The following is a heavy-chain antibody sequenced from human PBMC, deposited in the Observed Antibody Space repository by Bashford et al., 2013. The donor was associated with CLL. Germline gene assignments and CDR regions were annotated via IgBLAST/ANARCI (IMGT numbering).Heavy chain of an antibody. CDR1: GFTVSSNY. D-gene: IGHD1-1*01. CDR3: ARGGDNDNYYMDV. CDR2: IYSCGST. V-gene: IGHV3-66*03. J-gene: IGHJ6*03. Sequence: GGSLRLSCAASGFTVSSNYMSWVRQAPGKGLEWVSVIYSCGSTYYADSVKGRFFISRENAKNSFNLQMNSLTAGDTAVYYCARGGDNDNYYMDVWGKGTTVTVSS.